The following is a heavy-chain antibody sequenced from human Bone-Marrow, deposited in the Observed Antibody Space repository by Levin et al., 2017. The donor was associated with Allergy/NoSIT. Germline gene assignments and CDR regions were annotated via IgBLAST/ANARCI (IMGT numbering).Heavy chain of an antibody. Sequence: GGSLRLSCQASGYSFTSYWFGWVRQRPGKGLEWMGLIFPSDSDTRVSPSFQGQIIMSVDKSISTAYLQWSSLKAADSAMYYCARRDSDGSNSFDYWGQGTLVTVSS. CDR1: GYSFTSYW. J-gene: IGHJ4*02. V-gene: IGHV5-51*01. CDR3: ARRDSDGSNSFDY. CDR2: IFPSDSDT. D-gene: IGHD4-23*01.